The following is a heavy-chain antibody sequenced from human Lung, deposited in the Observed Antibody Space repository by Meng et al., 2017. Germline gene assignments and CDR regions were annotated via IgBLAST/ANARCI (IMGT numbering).Heavy chain of an antibody. CDR2: INHSGST. D-gene: IGHD4-11*01. Sequence: QWGAGLFRPCAHLHPSCCCSGGSFSDYYWSWIRQPPGKGLEWIGEINHSGSTNYNPSLESRATISVDTSQNNLSLKLSSVTAADSAVYYCARGPTTMAHDFDYWGQGTLVTVSS. J-gene: IGHJ4*02. CDR1: GGSFSDYY. CDR3: ARGPTTMAHDFDY. V-gene: IGHV4-34*01.